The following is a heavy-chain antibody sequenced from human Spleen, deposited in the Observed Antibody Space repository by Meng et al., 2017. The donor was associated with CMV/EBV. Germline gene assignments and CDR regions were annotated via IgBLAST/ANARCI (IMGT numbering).Heavy chain of an antibody. CDR3: AREPDY. CDR2: IYYKGDT. Sequence: ETLSLTCTVSGGSISGYYWAWVRQPPGKGLEWIGYIYYKGDTKYNPSLKSPVTMSVDTSKNQFSLKLTSVTATDTAVYFCAREPDYWGQGILVTVSS. CDR1: GGSISGYY. V-gene: IGHV4-59*01. J-gene: IGHJ4*02.